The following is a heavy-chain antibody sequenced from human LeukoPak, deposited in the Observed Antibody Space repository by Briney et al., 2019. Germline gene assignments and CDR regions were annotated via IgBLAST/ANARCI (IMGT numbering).Heavy chain of an antibody. J-gene: IGHJ3*02. Sequence: SETLSLTCAVYGGSFSGYYWSWIRQPPGKGLEWIGEINHSGSTNYNPSLKSRVTISVDTSKNQFSLKLSSVTAADTAVYYCARDIKSGAFDIWGQGTMVTVSS. V-gene: IGHV4-34*09. CDR1: GGSFSGYY. CDR2: INHSGST. D-gene: IGHD1-26*01. CDR3: ARDIKSGAFDI.